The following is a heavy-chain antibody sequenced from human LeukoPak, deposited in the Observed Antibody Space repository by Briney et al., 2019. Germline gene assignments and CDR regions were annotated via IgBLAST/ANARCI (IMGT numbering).Heavy chain of an antibody. CDR3: AGARSYYYDSSGEAVDY. D-gene: IGHD3-22*01. J-gene: IGHJ4*02. Sequence: SETLSLTCTVSGGSISSGSYYWSWIRQPAGKGLEWIGRIYTSGSTNYNPSLKSRVTISVDTSKNQFSLKLSSVTAADTAVYYCAGARSYYYDSSGEAVDYWGQGTLVTVSS. CDR2: IYTSGST. V-gene: IGHV4-61*02. CDR1: GGSISSGSYY.